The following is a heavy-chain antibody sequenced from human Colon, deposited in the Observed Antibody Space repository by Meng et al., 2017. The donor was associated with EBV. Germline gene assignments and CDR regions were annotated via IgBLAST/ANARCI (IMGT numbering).Heavy chain of an antibody. CDR3: ARRRGGSGRDC. CDR2: IYHSAST. Sequence: LQLQGWGAGLLKPSETLSLTCAVSGGSISSNGYYWDWVRQPTGKGLEWIGAIYHSASTSYNPSLRTRVTMFVDTSKNQFSLMLTSVTATDTAVYYCARRRGGSGRDCWGQGTLVTVSS. J-gene: IGHJ4*02. CDR1: GGSISSNGYY. V-gene: IGHV4-39*01. D-gene: IGHD3-10*01.